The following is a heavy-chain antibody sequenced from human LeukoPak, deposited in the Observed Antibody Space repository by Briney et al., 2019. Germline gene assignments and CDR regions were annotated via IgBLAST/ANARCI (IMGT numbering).Heavy chain of an antibody. J-gene: IGHJ4*02. CDR2: INHSGST. V-gene: IGHV4-34*01. Sequence: PSETLSLTCAVYGGSFSGYYWSWIRQPPGKGLEWIGEINHSGSTNYNPSLKSRVTISVDTSKNQFSLKLSSVTAADTAVYYCASIGYLLDYSGQGTLVSVSS. CDR3: ASIGYLLDY. D-gene: IGHD6-13*01. CDR1: GGSFSGYY.